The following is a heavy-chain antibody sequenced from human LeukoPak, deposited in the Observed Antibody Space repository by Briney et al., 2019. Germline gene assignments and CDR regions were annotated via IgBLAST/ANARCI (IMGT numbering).Heavy chain of an antibody. CDR2: IKQDGSEK. D-gene: IGHD6-13*01. V-gene: IGHV3-7*01. CDR1: GFTFSSYW. CDR3: ARDLRIAAAGNDY. J-gene: IGHJ4*02. Sequence: GGSLRLSCAASGFTFSSYWMSWVRQAPGKGLEWVANIKQDGSEKYYVDSVKGRFTISRDNAKNSLYLQMNSLRAEDTAVYYCARDLRIAAAGNDYWGQGTLVTVSS.